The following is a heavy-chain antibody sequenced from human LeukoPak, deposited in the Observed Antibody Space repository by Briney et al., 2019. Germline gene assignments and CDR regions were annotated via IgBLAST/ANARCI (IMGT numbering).Heavy chain of an antibody. Sequence: PSETLSLTCTVSGYSISSGYYWGWIRQPPGKELEWIGSIYHSGSTYYNPSLKSRVTISVDTSKNQFSLKLSSVTAADTAVYYCARRRGGVWGSYRSRYYFDYWGQGTLVTVSS. V-gene: IGHV4-38-2*02. CDR1: GYSISSGYY. CDR3: ARRRGGVWGSYRSRYYFDY. J-gene: IGHJ4*02. D-gene: IGHD3-16*02. CDR2: IYHSGST.